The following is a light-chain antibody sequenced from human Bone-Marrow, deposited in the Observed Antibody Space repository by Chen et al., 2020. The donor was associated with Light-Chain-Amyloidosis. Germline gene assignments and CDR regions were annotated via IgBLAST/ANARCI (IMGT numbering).Light chain of an antibody. J-gene: IGKJ4*01. CDR3: QQYGTSPLT. CDR2: GSS. V-gene: IGKV3-20*01. CDR1: QTISSNY. Sequence: EIVFTQSPGTLSLSPGEGDNLSCRASQTISSNYLTWYQQKFGQAPRLLLYGSSSRATGIPDRFTGSGSGTDFTLTINRLEPEDFAMYYCQQYGTSPLTFGGGTKVEIK.